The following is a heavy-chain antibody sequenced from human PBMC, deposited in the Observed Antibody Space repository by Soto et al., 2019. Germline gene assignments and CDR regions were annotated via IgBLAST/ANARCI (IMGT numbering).Heavy chain of an antibody. J-gene: IGHJ5*02. CDR3: ARTGQPRKYQLLYWFDP. D-gene: IGHD2-2*01. CDR2: IKQDGSEK. CDR1: GFTFSSYW. V-gene: IGHV3-7*03. Sequence: PGGSLRLSCAASGFTFSSYWMSWVRQAPGKGLEWVANIKQDGSEKYYVDSVKGRFTISRDNAKNSLYLQMNSLRAEDTAVYYCARTGQPRKYQLLYWFDPWGQGTLVTVYS.